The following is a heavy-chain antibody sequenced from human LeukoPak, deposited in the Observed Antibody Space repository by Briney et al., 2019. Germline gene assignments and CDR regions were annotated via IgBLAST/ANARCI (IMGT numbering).Heavy chain of an antibody. CDR1: GLTFSSYA. V-gene: IGHV3-30*14. CDR3: ARDLHSGHIGVNGGTVPHV. Sequence: PGRSLRLSRASSGLTFSSYAIHWVRRAPGKGREWVAVLSFDGCTTYYAEFPKGRLTVSRDNPKNTLYRQKNSLRAEDTAVYICARDLHSGHIGVNGGTVPHVWGQGTTVTVSS. CDR2: LSFDGCTT. D-gene: IGHD3-22*01. J-gene: IGHJ6*02.